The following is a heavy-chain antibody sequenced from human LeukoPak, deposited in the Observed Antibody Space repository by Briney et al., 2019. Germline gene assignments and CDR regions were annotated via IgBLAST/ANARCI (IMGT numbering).Heavy chain of an antibody. CDR1: GASISSYY. Sequence: SETLSLTCTVSGASISSYYWSWIRQPPGKGLEWIGYIYYSGSTNYNPSLKSRVTISVDTSKNQFSLKLSSVTAADTAVYYCARVSLDSSSWYRGGEYYYYYYYMDVWGKGTTVTISS. CDR2: IYYSGST. V-gene: IGHV4-59*01. J-gene: IGHJ6*03. D-gene: IGHD6-13*01. CDR3: ARVSLDSSSWYRGGEYYYYYYYMDV.